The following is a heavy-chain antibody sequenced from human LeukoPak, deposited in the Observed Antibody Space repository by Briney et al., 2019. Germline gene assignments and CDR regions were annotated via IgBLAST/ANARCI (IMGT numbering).Heavy chain of an antibody. CDR1: GFTFSIYS. CDR2: ITSSSNYI. CDR3: ARDRGYFDN. J-gene: IGHJ4*02. Sequence: GGSLRLSCAASGFTFSIYSMNWVRQAPGKGLEWLSSITSSSNYIYYADSVKGRFTISRNNVQNSLYLQMNSLRAEDTAMYYCARDRGYFDNWGQGTLVTVSS. V-gene: IGHV3-21*01.